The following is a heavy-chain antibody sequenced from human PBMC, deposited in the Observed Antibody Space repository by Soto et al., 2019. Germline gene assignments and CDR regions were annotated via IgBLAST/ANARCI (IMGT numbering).Heavy chain of an antibody. Sequence: GGSLRLSCVASGFTFSSYYMTWVRQAPGKGLEWVANIWYDGSNKYYVDSVKGRFTISRDNSKNTLYLQMNSLRAEDTAVYYCARETSWIGSYYGMDVWGQGTTVTVSS. V-gene: IGHV3-33*08. CDR2: IWYDGSNK. CDR3: ARETSWIGSYYGMDV. CDR1: GFTFSSYY. D-gene: IGHD2-2*03. J-gene: IGHJ6*02.